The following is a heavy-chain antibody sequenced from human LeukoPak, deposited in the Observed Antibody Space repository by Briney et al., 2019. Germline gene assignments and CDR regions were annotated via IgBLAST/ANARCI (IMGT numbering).Heavy chain of an antibody. V-gene: IGHV1-46*01. J-gene: IGHJ4*02. D-gene: IGHD3-22*01. CDR3: ARAGYDSSGYYSY. CDR2: INPSGGST. Sequence: ASVKVSCKASGYIFTNYYMHWVRQAPGQGLEWMGIINPSGGSTTYAQKFQGRVTMTRDTSTSTVYMEVNSLRSEDTAVYYCARAGYDSSGYYSYWGQGTLVTVSS. CDR1: GYIFTNYY.